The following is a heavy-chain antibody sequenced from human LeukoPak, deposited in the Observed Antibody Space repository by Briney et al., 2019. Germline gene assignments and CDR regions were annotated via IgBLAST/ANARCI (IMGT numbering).Heavy chain of an antibody. V-gene: IGHV3-9*01. J-gene: IGHJ4*02. Sequence: GGSLRLSCAASGFTFDVYATHWVRHAPGKGLEWVSGISWNSGSIGYADSVKGRFTISRDNAKNSLYRQMNSLRDEDTAVYYCARERGYSYGYSDYWGQGTLVTVSS. CDR2: ISWNSGSI. CDR3: ARERGYSYGYSDY. CDR1: GFTFDVYA. D-gene: IGHD5-18*01.